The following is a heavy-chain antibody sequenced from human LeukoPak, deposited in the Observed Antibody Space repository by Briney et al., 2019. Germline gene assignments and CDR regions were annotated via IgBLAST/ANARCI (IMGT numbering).Heavy chain of an antibody. V-gene: IGHV3-66*04. CDR3: ARRPPTRFGELPKHNWFDP. Sequence: QPGGSLRLSCAASGFTVSSNYMSWVRQAPGKGLEWVSVIYSGGSTYYADSVKGRFTISRDNSKNTLYLQMNSLRAEDTAVYYCARRPPTRFGELPKHNWFDPWGQGTLVTVSS. J-gene: IGHJ5*02. D-gene: IGHD3-10*01. CDR1: GFTVSSNY. CDR2: IYSGGST.